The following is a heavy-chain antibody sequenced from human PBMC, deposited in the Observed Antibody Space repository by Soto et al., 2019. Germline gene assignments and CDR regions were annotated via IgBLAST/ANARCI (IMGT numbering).Heavy chain of an antibody. CDR3: ARQRDSGYDLYWFDP. CDR1: GGSISSYY. D-gene: IGHD5-12*01. CDR2: IYYSGST. V-gene: IGHV4-59*08. Sequence: PSETLSLTCTVSGGSISSYYWSWIRQPPGKGLEWIGYIYYSGSTNYNPSLKSRVTISVDTSKNQFSLKLSSVTAADTAVYYCARQRDSGYDLYWFDPWGQGTLVTVSS. J-gene: IGHJ5*02.